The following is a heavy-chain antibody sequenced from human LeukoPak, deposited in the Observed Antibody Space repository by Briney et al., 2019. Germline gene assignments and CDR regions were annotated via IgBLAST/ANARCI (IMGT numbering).Heavy chain of an antibody. CDR2: VNHSGST. V-gene: IGHV4-34*01. Sequence: SSETLSLICAVYGGSFRGYYWSWIRQPPGTGLEWIGEVNHSGSTNYNPSLKSRVTISEDTSKNQFSLKLSSVTAADTAVYYCARGGNIWSGLLGRNWFDPWGQGTLVAVSS. CDR1: GGSFRGYY. CDR3: ARGGNIWSGLLGRNWFDP. J-gene: IGHJ5*02. D-gene: IGHD3-3*01.